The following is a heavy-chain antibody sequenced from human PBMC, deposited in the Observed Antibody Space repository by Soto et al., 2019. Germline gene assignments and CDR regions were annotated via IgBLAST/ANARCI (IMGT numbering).Heavy chain of an antibody. CDR2: IYYSGST. CDR3: ARDKGFGYDILTGRSFAGFDY. V-gene: IGHV4-59*01. D-gene: IGHD3-9*01. CDR1: GGSISSYY. Sequence: QVQLQESGPGLVKPSETLSLTCTVSGGSISSYYWSWIRQPPGKGLEWIGYIYYSGSTNYNPSLKSRVTISVDTSKNQFSLKLSSVTAADTAVYYCARDKGFGYDILTGRSFAGFDYWGQGTLVTVSS. J-gene: IGHJ4*02.